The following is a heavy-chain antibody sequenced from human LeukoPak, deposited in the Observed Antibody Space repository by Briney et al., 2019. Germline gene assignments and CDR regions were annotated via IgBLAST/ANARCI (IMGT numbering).Heavy chain of an antibody. V-gene: IGHV3-30*02. CDR1: GFTFSNYG. Sequence: GGSLRLSCSASGFTFSNYGIHWVRQAPGKGLEWVAFVRSDGGIKYYADSVKGRFTISRDNSRTTVYLQMNSLRAEDTAVYHCAKDLPAAYFDYWGQGTLVTVSS. CDR3: AKDLPAAYFDY. CDR2: VRSDGGIK. D-gene: IGHD2-2*01. J-gene: IGHJ4*02.